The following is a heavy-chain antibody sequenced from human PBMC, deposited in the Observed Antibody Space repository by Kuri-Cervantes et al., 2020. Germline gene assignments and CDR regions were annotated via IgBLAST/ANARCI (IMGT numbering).Heavy chain of an antibody. V-gene: IGHV4-34*01. J-gene: IGHJ4*02. Sequence: SETLSLTCAVYGGSFSGYYWSWIRQPPGKGLEWIGEINHSGSTNYNPSLKSRVTISVDTSKNQFSLKLSYVTAADTAVYYCARLGMYPRRGRGAGRPGVDYWGQGTLVTVSS. CDR2: INHSGST. CDR1: GGSFSGYY. CDR3: ARLGMYPRRGRGAGRPGVDY. D-gene: IGHD6-6*01.